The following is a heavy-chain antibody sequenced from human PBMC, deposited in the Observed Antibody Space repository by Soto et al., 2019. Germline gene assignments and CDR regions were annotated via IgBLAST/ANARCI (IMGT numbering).Heavy chain of an antibody. D-gene: IGHD2-21*01. Sequence: ELQLVETGGGRIQTGGSLRLSCAASGFSISSNYIAWVRQPPGKGLEWVSTAFSGGNTEYAASVKGRCSISRDNYKNTLYLQMDNLRVEDTAVYYCARKPPSAIQGWAFGMDVWGQGTTVSVSS. CDR2: AFSGGNT. CDR1: GFSISSNY. V-gene: IGHV3-53*02. CDR3: ARKPPSAIQGWAFGMDV. J-gene: IGHJ6*02.